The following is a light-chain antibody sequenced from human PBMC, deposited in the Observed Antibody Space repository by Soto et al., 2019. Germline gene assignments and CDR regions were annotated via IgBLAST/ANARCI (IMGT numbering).Light chain of an antibody. CDR2: DVS. Sequence: QSALTQPPSASGSAGQSVTISCSGTSSDIGGYKYVSWYQQHPGKAPKLMIYDVSKRPSGVPDRFSGSKSGNTASLTISGLQAEDEADYYCCSYAGSYTHYVFGTGTKVTVL. CDR3: CSYAGSYTHYV. J-gene: IGLJ1*01. CDR1: SSDIGGYKY. V-gene: IGLV2-11*01.